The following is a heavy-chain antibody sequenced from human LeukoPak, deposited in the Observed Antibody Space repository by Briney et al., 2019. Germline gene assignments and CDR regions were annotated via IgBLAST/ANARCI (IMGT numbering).Heavy chain of an antibody. D-gene: IGHD5-18*01. Sequence: ASVKVSCKVSGYTLTELSMHWVRQAPGKGLEWMGGFDPEDGETIYAQKFQGRVTMTRNTSISTAYMELSSLRSEDTAVYYCASSTSYSYGLFDYWGQGTLVTVSS. CDR1: GYTLTELS. CDR3: ASSTSYSYGLFDY. CDR2: FDPEDGET. J-gene: IGHJ4*02. V-gene: IGHV1-24*01.